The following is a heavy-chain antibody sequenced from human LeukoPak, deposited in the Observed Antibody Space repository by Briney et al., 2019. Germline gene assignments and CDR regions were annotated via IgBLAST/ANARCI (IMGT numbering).Heavy chain of an antibody. Sequence: PGGSLRLSCAASGFTFSSYWMTWVRQAPGTGLEWVANIKQDGSEKYYVDSVKDRFTISRDNAKNSLYLQMNSLRVDDTAVYYCAKGRFLGAYWGQGTLVTVFS. CDR2: IKQDGSEK. J-gene: IGHJ4*02. D-gene: IGHD3-3*01. CDR3: AKGRFLGAY. V-gene: IGHV3-7*01. CDR1: GFTFSSYW.